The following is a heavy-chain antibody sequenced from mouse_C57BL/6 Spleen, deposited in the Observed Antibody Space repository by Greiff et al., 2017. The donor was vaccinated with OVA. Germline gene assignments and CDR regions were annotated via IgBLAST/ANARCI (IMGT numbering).Heavy chain of an antibody. J-gene: IGHJ3*01. D-gene: IGHD3-3*01. CDR1: GYAFSSSW. CDR2: IYPGDGDT. CDR3: AREEDSSWFAY. V-gene: IGHV1-82*01. Sequence: QVQLQQSGPELVKPGASVKISCKASGYAFSSSWMNWVKQRPGKGLEWIGRIYPGDGDTNYNGKFKGKATLTADKSSSTAYMQLSSLTSEDSAVYFCAREEDSSWFAYWGQGTLVTVSA.